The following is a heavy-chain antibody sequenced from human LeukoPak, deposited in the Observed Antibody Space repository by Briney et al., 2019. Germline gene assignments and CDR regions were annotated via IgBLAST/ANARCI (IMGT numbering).Heavy chain of an antibody. CDR2: IYYSGST. CDR1: GGSISSYY. D-gene: IGHD3-22*01. J-gene: IGHJ6*03. Sequence: PSETLSLTCTVSGGSISSYYWSWIRQPPGKGLEWIGYIYYSGSTNYNPSLKSRVTISVDTSKNQFSLKLSSVTSADTAVYYCARVPXTXYYDSSGYYYMDVWGKGTTVTVSS. V-gene: IGHV4-59*01. CDR3: ARVPXTXYYDSSGYYYMDV.